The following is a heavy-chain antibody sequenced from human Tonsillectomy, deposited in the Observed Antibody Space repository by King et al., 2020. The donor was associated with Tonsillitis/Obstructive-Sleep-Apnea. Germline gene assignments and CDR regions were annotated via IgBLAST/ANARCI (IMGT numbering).Heavy chain of an antibody. Sequence: VQLVESGGGLVKPGGSLRLSCAASGFTFSSYSMNWVRQAPGKGLEWVSSISSSSSYIYYADSVKGRFTISRDNAKNSLYLQMNSLRAEDTAVYYCARGLGYCSGGSCYSYYFDYWGQGTLVTVSS. J-gene: IGHJ4*02. CDR2: ISSSSSYI. CDR1: GFTFSSYS. CDR3: ARGLGYCSGGSCYSYYFDY. V-gene: IGHV3-21*01. D-gene: IGHD2-15*01.